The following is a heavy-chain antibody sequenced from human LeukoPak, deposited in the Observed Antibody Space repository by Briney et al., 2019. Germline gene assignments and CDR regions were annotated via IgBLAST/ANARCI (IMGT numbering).Heavy chain of an antibody. CDR2: ISPDGGNV. CDR1: AYTFRRSG. V-gene: IGHV3-30*18. CDR3: AKGQQGHMSLDN. J-gene: IGHJ4*02. Sequence: RGSLRLSRAAPAYTFRRSGMQWVRQAPGKGLEWVAVISPDGGNVCYADSVNGRFSTSRDNFSATLYLQTNSLTHEDTAVYYCAKGQQGHMSLDNWGQGNLVIVSS. D-gene: IGHD6-13*01.